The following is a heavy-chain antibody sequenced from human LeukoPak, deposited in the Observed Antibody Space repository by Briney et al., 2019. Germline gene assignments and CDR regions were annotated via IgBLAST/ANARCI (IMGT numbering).Heavy chain of an antibody. D-gene: IGHD3-22*01. Sequence: SQTLSLTCTVSGGSISSGGYFWSWIRQHPGKGLEWIGYIYYSGSTYYNPSLKSRVTISVDTSKNQFSLKLSSVTAADTAVYYCTRDVPRSSGYPDNWGQGTLVTVSS. CDR1: GGSISSGGYF. J-gene: IGHJ4*02. V-gene: IGHV4-31*03. CDR2: IYYSGST. CDR3: TRDVPRSSGYPDN.